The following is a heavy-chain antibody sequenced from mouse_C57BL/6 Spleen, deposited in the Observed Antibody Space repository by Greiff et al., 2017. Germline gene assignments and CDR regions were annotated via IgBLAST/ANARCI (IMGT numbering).Heavy chain of an antibody. CDR1: GYTFTSYW. V-gene: IGHV1-61*01. CDR3: ARNYGSSYNYAMDY. Sequence: QVQLQQPGAELVRPGSSVKLSCKASGYTFTSYWMDWVKQRPGQGLEWIGNIYPSDSETHYNQKFKDKATLTVDKSSSTAYMQLSSLTSEDSAVYDGARNYGSSYNYAMDYWGQGTSVTVSS. D-gene: IGHD1-1*01. CDR2: IYPSDSET. J-gene: IGHJ4*01.